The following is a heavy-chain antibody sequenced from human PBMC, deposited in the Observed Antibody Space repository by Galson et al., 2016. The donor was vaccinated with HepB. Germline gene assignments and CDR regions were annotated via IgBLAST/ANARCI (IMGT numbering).Heavy chain of an antibody. CDR3: ASSVRGSGSPPGGY. J-gene: IGHJ4*02. D-gene: IGHD3-10*01. V-gene: IGHV3-74*01. Sequence: SLRLSCAASGFTFSSHWMHWVRQAPGKGLVWVSRINSDGSSTGFADSVKGRFTISSDNAKNTLYLQMNSLRAEDTAVYYCASSVRGSGSPPGGYWGQGTLVTVSS. CDR1: GFTFSSHW. CDR2: INSDGSST.